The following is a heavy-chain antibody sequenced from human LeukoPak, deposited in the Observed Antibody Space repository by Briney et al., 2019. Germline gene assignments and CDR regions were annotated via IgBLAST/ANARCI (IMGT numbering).Heavy chain of an antibody. Sequence: GGSLRLSCAASGFTFSSYAMHWVRQAPGKGLEWVAVISYDGSNKYYADSVKGRFTISRDNSKNTLYLQMNSLRAEDTAVYYCARGLHGLAYVDYWGQGTLVTVSS. D-gene: IGHD6-19*01. CDR3: ARGLHGLAYVDY. CDR1: GFTFSSYA. CDR2: ISYDGSNK. J-gene: IGHJ4*02. V-gene: IGHV3-30-3*01.